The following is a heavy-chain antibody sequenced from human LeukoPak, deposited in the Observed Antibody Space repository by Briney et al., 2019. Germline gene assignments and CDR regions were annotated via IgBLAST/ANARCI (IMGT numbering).Heavy chain of an antibody. J-gene: IGHJ4*02. CDR1: GGSISTYY. D-gene: IGHD5-12*01. Sequence: SETLSLTCTVSGGSISTYYWNWIRLPPGKGLKWIGYFSYSGSTRYNPSLVSRVSISVDTSEKQFSLELRSVTAADTAVYYCARADYSGYDQRFDYWGQGTLVTVSS. CDR2: FSYSGST. CDR3: ARADYSGYDQRFDY. V-gene: IGHV4-59*01.